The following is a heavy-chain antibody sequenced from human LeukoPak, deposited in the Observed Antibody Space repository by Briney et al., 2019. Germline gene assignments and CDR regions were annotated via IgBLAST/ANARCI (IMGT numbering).Heavy chain of an antibody. CDR1: GGSISSYY. V-gene: IGHV4-59*01. J-gene: IGHJ5*02. D-gene: IGHD2/OR15-2a*01. CDR3: ASFLGFNWFDP. Sequence: SETLSLTCTVSGGSISSYYWSWIRQPPGKGLEWIGYIYYSGSTNYNPSLKSRVTISVDTSKNQFSPKLSSVTAADTAVYYCASFLGFNWFDPWGQGTLVTVSS. CDR2: IYYSGST.